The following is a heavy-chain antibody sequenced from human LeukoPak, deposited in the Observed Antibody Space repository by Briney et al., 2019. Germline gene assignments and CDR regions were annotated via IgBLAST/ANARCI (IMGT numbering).Heavy chain of an antibody. CDR1: GGSMSSHY. CDR2: IYYSGST. CDR3: AREKYSGSYYIRFDP. J-gene: IGHJ5*02. Sequence: SETLFLTCTVSGGSMSSHYWSWIRQPPGKGLEWIGYIYYSGSTNYNPSLKSRVTISVDTSKNQFSLKLSSVTAADTAVYYCAREKYSGSYYIRFDPWGQGTLVTVSS. V-gene: IGHV4-59*11. D-gene: IGHD1-26*01.